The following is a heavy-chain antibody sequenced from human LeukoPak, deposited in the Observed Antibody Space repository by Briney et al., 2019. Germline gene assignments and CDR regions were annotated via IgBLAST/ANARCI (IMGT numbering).Heavy chain of an antibody. CDR2: ISSSGSTI. CDR1: GFTFSDYY. Sequence: GGSLRLSCAASGFTFSDYYMSWIRQAPGKGLEWVSYISSSGSTIYYADSVKGRFTISRDNAKNSLYLQMNSLRAEDTAVYYCTYYDNSVHAFSIWGQGTMVTVSS. V-gene: IGHV3-11*01. J-gene: IGHJ3*02. CDR3: TYYDNSVHAFSI. D-gene: IGHD3-22*01.